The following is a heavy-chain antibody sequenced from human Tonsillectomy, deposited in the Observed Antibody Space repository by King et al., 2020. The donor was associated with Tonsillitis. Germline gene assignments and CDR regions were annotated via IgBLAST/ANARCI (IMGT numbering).Heavy chain of an antibody. J-gene: IGHJ3*02. Sequence: QLVQSGGVLIQPGGSLRLSCAASGFTFSSYAMSWVRQAPGKGLEWVSALSASGDSTYYADSVKGRFTIARDNSKNTLYLQMNSLRAEDTAVYYCAKRLGCELLEVLGAFDIWGQGTMVTVSS. V-gene: IGHV3-23*04. D-gene: IGHD1-26*01. CDR1: GFTFSSYA. CDR2: LSASGDST. CDR3: AKRLGCELLEVLGAFDI.